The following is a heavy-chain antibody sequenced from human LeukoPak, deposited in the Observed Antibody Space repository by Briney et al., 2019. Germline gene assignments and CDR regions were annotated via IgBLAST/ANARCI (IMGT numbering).Heavy chain of an antibody. V-gene: IGHV3-15*01. CDR3: TTAASWFGELYY. CDR1: GFTFSNAW. D-gene: IGHD3-10*01. CDR2: IKSKTDGGTT. J-gene: IGHJ4*02. Sequence: GGSLRLSCAASGFTFSNAWMSWVRQAPGKGLEWVGRIKSKTDGGTTDYAAPVKGRFTISRDDSKNTLYLQMNSLKTEDTAVYYCTTAASWFGELYYWGQGTLVTVSS.